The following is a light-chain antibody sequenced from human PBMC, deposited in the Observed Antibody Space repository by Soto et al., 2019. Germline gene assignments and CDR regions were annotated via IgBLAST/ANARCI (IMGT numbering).Light chain of an antibody. V-gene: IGKV3-15*01. J-gene: IGKJ5*01. CDR1: QSVSSN. Sequence: EIVMTQSPATLSVSPGERATLSCRASQSVSSNFAWYQHKPGQSPRLLIYGASTRATGIPARFSGSGSGTDFTLTISSLQPEDFAIYFCQQLKNYPITFGQGTRLEIK. CDR2: GAS. CDR3: QQLKNYPIT.